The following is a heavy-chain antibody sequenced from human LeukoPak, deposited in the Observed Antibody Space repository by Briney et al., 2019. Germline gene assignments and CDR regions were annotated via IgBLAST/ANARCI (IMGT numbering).Heavy chain of an antibody. V-gene: IGHV3-7*01. CDR3: AREER. CDR1: GITFSDYW. Sequence: GGSLRLSCAASGITFSDYWLSWVRQAPGKGLEWVANINQDGSEIYYVDSVKGRFTISRDNAKNSLYLQMISLRAEDTAVYYCAREERWGQGTLVTVSS. J-gene: IGHJ4*02. CDR2: INQDGSEI.